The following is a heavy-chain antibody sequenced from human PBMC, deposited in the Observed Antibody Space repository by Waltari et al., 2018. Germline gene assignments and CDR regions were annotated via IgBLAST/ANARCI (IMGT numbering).Heavy chain of an antibody. Sequence: QVQLQESGPGLVKPSETLSLTCTVSGGSISRYYWSWIRQTPGKGLEWIGYIYYSGSTNYTPSLKSRVTISVDTSKNQFSLKLSSVTAADTAVYYCARALDFWSGYAPPPSTYYYYGMDVWGQGTTVTVSS. V-gene: IGHV4-59*01. CDR1: GGSISRYY. CDR2: IYYSGST. J-gene: IGHJ6*02. CDR3: ARALDFWSGYAPPPSTYYYYGMDV. D-gene: IGHD3-3*01.